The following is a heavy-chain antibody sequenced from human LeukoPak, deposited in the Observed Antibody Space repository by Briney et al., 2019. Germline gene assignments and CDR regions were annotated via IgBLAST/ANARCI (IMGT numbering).Heavy chain of an antibody. D-gene: IGHD3-10*01. J-gene: IGHJ6*03. CDR3: ARAAPTRVRGVPYYYYYYVDV. Sequence: SETLSLTCAVYGGSFSGYYWSWIRQPPGKGLEWIGDINHSGSTNYNPSLKSRVTRSVDTPKHQFSLKLSSVTAAETAVYYCARAAPTRVRGVPYYYYYYVDVWGKGTTVTVSS. CDR2: INHSGST. V-gene: IGHV4-34*01. CDR1: GGSFSGYY.